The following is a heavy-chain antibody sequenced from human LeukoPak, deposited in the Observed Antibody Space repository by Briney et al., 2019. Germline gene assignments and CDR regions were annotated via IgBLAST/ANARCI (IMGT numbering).Heavy chain of an antibody. V-gene: IGHV4-59*12. Sequence: SETLSLTCTVSGGSISDYHWSWIRQPPGKGLEYIGYIYNSGRTFYNPSLKSRVTISVDTSKNQFSLKLSSVTAADTAVYYCARGSGYYYGSYFDYWGQGTLVTVSS. J-gene: IGHJ4*02. CDR1: GGSISDYH. CDR3: ARGSGYYYGSYFDY. CDR2: IYNSGRT. D-gene: IGHD3-22*01.